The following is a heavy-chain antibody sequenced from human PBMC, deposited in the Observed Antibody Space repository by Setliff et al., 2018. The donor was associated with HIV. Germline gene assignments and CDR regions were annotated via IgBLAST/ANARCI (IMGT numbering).Heavy chain of an antibody. J-gene: IGHJ3*02. Sequence: ASVKVSCKASGYTFTAYYIHWVRQAPGQGLEWMGRINPNSGDSKYAQRFQGRVTMTRDTSITTASMDLSSLRTDDTAVYYCARDRALRHSGSHRIDDGSDIWGQGTMVTVSS. CDR2: INPNSGDS. CDR1: GYTFTAYY. V-gene: IGHV1-2*06. D-gene: IGHD1-26*01. CDR3: ARDRALRHSGSHRIDDGSDI.